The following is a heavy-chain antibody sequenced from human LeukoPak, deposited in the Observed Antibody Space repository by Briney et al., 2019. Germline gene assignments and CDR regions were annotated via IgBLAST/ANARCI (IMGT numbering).Heavy chain of an antibody. CDR1: GDSITSGGFY. CDR2: VYYSGST. J-gene: IGHJ5*02. Sequence: KPSETLSLTCNVSGDSITSGGFYWAWIHQSPGKGLEWIGNVYYSGSTQYNPSLRGRVSISMDMTKNQFSLNLNSVSVTDTAIYYCARRDYAAWFDPWGQGTLVTVSS. CDR3: ARRDYAAWFDP. D-gene: IGHD4/OR15-4a*01. V-gene: IGHV4-39*01.